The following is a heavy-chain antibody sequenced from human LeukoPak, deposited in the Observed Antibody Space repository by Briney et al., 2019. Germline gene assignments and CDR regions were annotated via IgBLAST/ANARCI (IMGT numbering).Heavy chain of an antibody. Sequence: SETLSLTCSVSGGSITSHFWSWIRQPPGKGLEWIGYIHYSGSTNYNPSLKSRVTISVDTSKNQFSLKLSSVTAADTAVYYCARHRGIAAAGSPFDYWGQGTLVTVTS. J-gene: IGHJ4*02. V-gene: IGHV4-59*08. D-gene: IGHD6-13*01. CDR2: IHYSGST. CDR1: GGSITSHF. CDR3: ARHRGIAAAGSPFDY.